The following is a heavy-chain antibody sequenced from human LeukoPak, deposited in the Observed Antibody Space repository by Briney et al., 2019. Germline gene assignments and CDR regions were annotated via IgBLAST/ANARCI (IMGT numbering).Heavy chain of an antibody. CDR3: ATRAYYYYDSSGYYFDH. CDR1: GFTFSSYW. V-gene: IGHV3-74*01. J-gene: IGHJ4*02. Sequence: GGSLRLSCAASGFTFSSYWMHWVRQAPGKGLVWVSRINTDGSSTTYADSVKGRFTISRDNARNTLYLQMNSLRAEDTAVYYCATRAYYYYDSSGYYFDHWGQGTLVTVSS. CDR2: INTDGSST. D-gene: IGHD3-22*01.